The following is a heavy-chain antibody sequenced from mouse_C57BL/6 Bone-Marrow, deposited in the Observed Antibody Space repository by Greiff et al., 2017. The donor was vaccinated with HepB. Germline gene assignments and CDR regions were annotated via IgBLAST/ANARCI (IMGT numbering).Heavy chain of an antibody. CDR3: ARDRFDYYFDY. V-gene: IGHV5-6*01. J-gene: IGHJ2*01. D-gene: IGHD2-14*01. CDR2: INTGGTYT. Sequence: EVQVVESGGDLVKPGGSLKLSCVASGFTFSTSGMSWVRQTPGKRLEWVATINTGGTYTYYLDSVKGRFTISKDTARSTLFLQMSSLKSEDTGIYYCARDRFDYYFDYWGQGTTLTVSS. CDR1: GFTFSTSG.